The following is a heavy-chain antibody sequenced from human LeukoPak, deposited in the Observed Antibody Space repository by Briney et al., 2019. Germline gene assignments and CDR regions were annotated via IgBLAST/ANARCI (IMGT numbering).Heavy chain of an antibody. Sequence: PGGSLRLSCAASGFTFSYYGMSWVRQAPGKGLEWVANINENGGRKYYVDSVKGRFTISRDNAKNSLYLQMNSLRAEDTAMYYCAKHIPRGNNYFDYWGQGTLLTVSS. CDR3: AKHIPRGNNYFDY. CDR1: GFTFSYYG. CDR2: INENGGRK. J-gene: IGHJ4*02. V-gene: IGHV3-7*01. D-gene: IGHD3-10*01.